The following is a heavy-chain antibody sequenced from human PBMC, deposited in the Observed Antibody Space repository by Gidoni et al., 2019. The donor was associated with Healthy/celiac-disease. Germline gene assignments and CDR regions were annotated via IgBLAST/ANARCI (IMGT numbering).Heavy chain of an antibody. D-gene: IGHD2-15*01. V-gene: IGHV3-21*01. Sequence: EVQLVESGGGLVKPGGSLRLSCAASGFTFSSYSMNWVRQAPGKGLEWVSSISSSSSYIYYADSVKGRFTISRDNAKNSLYLQMNSLRAEDTAVYYCARDLSEYCSGGSCYEDRFRMDVWGQGTTVTVSS. CDR3: ARDLSEYCSGGSCYEDRFRMDV. J-gene: IGHJ6*02. CDR1: GFTFSSYS. CDR2: ISSSSSYI.